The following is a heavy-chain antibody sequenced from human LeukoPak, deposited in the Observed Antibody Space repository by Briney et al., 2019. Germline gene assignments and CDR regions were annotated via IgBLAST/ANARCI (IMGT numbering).Heavy chain of an antibody. Sequence: TSQTLSLTCTVSGGSISSGSYYWSWIRQPAGKGLEWIGRIYTSGSTNYNPSLKSRVTISVDTSKDQFSLKLSSVTAADTAVYYCARDQWSYYYYYYMDVWGKGTTVTVSS. J-gene: IGHJ6*03. CDR2: IYTSGST. V-gene: IGHV4-61*02. CDR1: GGSISSGSYY. D-gene: IGHD6-19*01. CDR3: ARDQWSYYYYYYMDV.